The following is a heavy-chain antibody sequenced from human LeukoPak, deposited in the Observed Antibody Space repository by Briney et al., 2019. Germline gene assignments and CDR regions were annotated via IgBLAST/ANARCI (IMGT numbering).Heavy chain of an antibody. CDR2: LHTSGTT. D-gene: IGHD6-13*01. Sequence: SETLSLTCTVSGDSISSGHYCWNWIRQPAGKGLEWIGHLHTSGTTNHNPSLNSRVTISVDTSKNQFSLKLTSVTAADTAAYYCATPSIAAAGDLGRDAFDIWGQGTMVTVSS. CDR1: GDSISSGHYC. V-gene: IGHV4-61*09. CDR3: ATPSIAAAGDLGRDAFDI. J-gene: IGHJ3*02.